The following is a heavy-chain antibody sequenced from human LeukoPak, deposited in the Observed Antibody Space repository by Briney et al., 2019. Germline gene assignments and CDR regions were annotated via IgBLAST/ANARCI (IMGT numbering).Heavy chain of an antibody. CDR1: GGSISSSSYY. CDR2: IRNKANSYTT. CDR3: ATVTTAFDI. D-gene: IGHD4-17*01. V-gene: IGHV3-72*01. J-gene: IGHJ3*02. Sequence: LSLTCTVSGGSISSSSYYWGWIRQPPGKGLEWVGRIRNKANSYTTEYAASVKGRFTISRDDSKNSVYLQMNSLKTEDTAMYYCATVTTAFDIWGQGTMVTVSS.